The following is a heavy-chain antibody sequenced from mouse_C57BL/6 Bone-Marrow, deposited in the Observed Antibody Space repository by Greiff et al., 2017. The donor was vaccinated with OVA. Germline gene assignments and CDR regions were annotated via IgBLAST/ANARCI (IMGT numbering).Heavy chain of an antibody. V-gene: IGHV5-2*01. Sequence: EVKLMESGGGLVKPGESLKLSCESTEYDFPYYDMSWVRKTPEKRLELVAAINSDGGRTYYPATMEVRFIISRDNTKKTLYLHMGSLSSENTALDYFSRHDYQAWFAYWGQGTLVTVSA. CDR2: INSDGGRT. CDR3: SRHDYQAWFAY. D-gene: IGHD2-4*01. J-gene: IGHJ3*01. CDR1: EYDFPYYD.